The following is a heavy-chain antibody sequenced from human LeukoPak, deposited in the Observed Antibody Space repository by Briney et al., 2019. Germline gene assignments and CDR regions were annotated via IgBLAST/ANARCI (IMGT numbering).Heavy chain of an antibody. D-gene: IGHD3-22*01. V-gene: IGHV1-2*02. CDR3: ARDTRRDYYDSSGYYYNDY. Sequence: AASVKVSCKASGYTFTGYYMHWVRQAPGQGLEWMGWINPNSGGTNYAQKFQGRVTMTRDTSISTAYMELSRLRSDDTAVYYCARDTRRDYYDSSGYYYNDYWGQGTLVTVSS. CDR2: INPNSGGT. J-gene: IGHJ4*02. CDR1: GYTFTGYY.